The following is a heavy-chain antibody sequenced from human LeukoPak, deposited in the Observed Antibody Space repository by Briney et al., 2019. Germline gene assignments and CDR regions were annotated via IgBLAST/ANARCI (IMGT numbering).Heavy chain of an antibody. J-gene: IGHJ6*02. Sequence: ASVKVSCKASGGTFSSYAISWVRRAPGQGLEWMGGIIPIFGTANYAQKFQGRVTITADESTSTAYMELSSLRSEDTAVYYCARDMYDILTGYQDYYYYGMDVWGQGTTVTVSS. CDR3: ARDMYDILTGYQDYYYYGMDV. CDR1: GGTFSSYA. V-gene: IGHV1-69*13. CDR2: IIPIFGTA. D-gene: IGHD3-9*01.